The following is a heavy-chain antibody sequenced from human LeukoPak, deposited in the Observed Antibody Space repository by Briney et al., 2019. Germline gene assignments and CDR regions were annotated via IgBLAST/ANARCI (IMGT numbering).Heavy chain of an antibody. CDR3: AKAGGSGYYNDAFDI. J-gene: IGHJ3*02. V-gene: IGHV3-21*04. Sequence: SGSNSYIYYADSMKGRFTISRDNAKNSLYLQMSSLRAEDMALYYCAKAGGSGYYNDAFDIWGQGTMVTVSS. CDR2: SGSNSYI. D-gene: IGHD3-22*01.